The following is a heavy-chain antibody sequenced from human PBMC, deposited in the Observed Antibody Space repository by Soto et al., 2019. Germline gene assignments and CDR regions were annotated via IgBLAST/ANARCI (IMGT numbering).Heavy chain of an antibody. D-gene: IGHD6-19*01. V-gene: IGHV3-23*01. CDR3: ARRTSGYFAY. CDR1: GSPYGDDP. Sequence: EVQLLQSGEGLDKLGGPLTLSCQAPGSPYGDDPLGWVRQPRGAPLEAFSAILADYNPYFPDPVRGRFTISRDNSKNTLYLEMNSLRAEDTAVYYCARRTSGYFAYWGQGALVTVSS. J-gene: IGHJ4*02. CDR2: ILADYNP.